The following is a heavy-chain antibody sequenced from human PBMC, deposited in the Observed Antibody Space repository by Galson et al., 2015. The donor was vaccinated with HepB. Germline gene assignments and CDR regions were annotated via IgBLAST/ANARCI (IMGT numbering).Heavy chain of an antibody. Sequence: SLRLSCAASGFTVGSNHMSWVRQAAGMGLEFVSILYSTGSTYYADSVKGRFTVSRDNSKNILYLQMNSLRAEDTAVFYCARIYRSGPAVFDYWGHGTLVTVSS. CDR2: LYSTGST. CDR1: GFTVGSNH. D-gene: IGHD3-10*01. V-gene: IGHV3-53*01. CDR3: ARIYRSGPAVFDY. J-gene: IGHJ4*01.